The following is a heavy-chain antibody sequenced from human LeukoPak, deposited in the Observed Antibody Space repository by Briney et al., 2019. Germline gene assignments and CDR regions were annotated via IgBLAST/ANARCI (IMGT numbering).Heavy chain of an antibody. CDR3: ARVLVVPAEAPDY. D-gene: IGHD2-2*01. CDR1: GGSISSSNYY. CDR2: MYYSGNT. Sequence: PSETLSLTCTVSGGSISSSNYYWGWIRQPPGKGLEWIGSMYYSGNTDYNPSLKSRVTISVDTSKNQFSLKLSSVTAADTAVYYCARVLVVPAEAPDYWGQGTLVTVSS. J-gene: IGHJ4*02. V-gene: IGHV4-39*07.